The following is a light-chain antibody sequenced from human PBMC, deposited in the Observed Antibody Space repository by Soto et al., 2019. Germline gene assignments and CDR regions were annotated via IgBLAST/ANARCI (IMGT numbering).Light chain of an antibody. V-gene: IGKV1-5*03. CDR3: QHYYDYSWT. CDR1: QSISNW. Sequence: DIQMTQSPSTLSASVGDRVTITCRASQSISNWLAWFQQKPGKAPKLLIYKASNLESGVPSTFSGSASGTEFTLTISSLQADDFATYYCQHYYDYSWTFGQGTKVEIK. CDR2: KAS. J-gene: IGKJ1*01.